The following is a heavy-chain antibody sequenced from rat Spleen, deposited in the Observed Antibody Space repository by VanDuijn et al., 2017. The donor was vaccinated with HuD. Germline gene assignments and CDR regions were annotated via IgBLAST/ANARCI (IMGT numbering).Heavy chain of an antibody. J-gene: IGHJ4*01. V-gene: IGHV2S63*01. D-gene: IGHD1-10*01. CDR1: GFSLTDYS. CDR3: TRSPYNNYVMDA. Sequence: EVQLKESGPGLVQPSQTLSLTCTVSGFSLTDYSVHWVRQPPGKGLEWMGVMWSGGSTAYNSALKSRLSISRDTSKSQVFLKMNSLQTEDTAIYYCTRSPYNNYVMDAWGQGASVTVSS. CDR2: MWSGGST.